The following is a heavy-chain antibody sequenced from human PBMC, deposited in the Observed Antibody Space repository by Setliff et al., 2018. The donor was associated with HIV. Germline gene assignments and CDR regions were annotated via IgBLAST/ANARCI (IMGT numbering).Heavy chain of an antibody. V-gene: IGHV4-61*01. CDR2: IYYSGTT. J-gene: IGHJ6*03. CDR3: ASEAWTSYRSSSGYYYYYMDV. CDR1: GDSVSSASYY. D-gene: IGHD6-6*01. Sequence: PSETLSLTCTVSGDSVSSASYYWSWIRQPPGKGLEWIGYIYYSGTTKYNPSLKSRVTISADTSKNQFSLKLSSVTAADTAVYYCASEAWTSYRSSSGYYYYYMDVWGKGTTVTVS.